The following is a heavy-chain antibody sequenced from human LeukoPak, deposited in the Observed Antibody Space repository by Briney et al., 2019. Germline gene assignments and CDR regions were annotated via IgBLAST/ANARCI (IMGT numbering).Heavy chain of an antibody. D-gene: IGHD3-10*01. CDR3: ARGSITFSGSYYSDYYYGMDV. CDR2: IIPIFGTA. V-gene: IGHV1-69*01. CDR1: GGTFSSYA. Sequence: SVKVSCKASGGTFSSYAISWARQAPGQGLEWMGGIIPIFGTANYAQKFQGRVTITADESTSTAYMELSSLRSEDTAVYYCARGSITFSGSYYSDYYYGMDVWGKGTTVTVSS. J-gene: IGHJ6*04.